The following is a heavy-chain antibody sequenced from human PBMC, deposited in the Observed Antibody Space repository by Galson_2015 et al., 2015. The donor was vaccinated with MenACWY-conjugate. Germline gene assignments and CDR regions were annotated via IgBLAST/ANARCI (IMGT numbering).Heavy chain of an antibody. V-gene: IGHV3-23*01. CDR1: GFTFSGYA. CDR2: ISGTGGTI. CDR3: AKKFGSSSWFRGFDS. J-gene: IGHJ4*02. D-gene: IGHD6-13*01. Sequence: SLRLSCAASGFTFSGYAMTWVRQAPGKGLEWVSVISGTGGTIYYAESEKGRFTISRDNSKNTLFLEMNSLRAEDTAVYYCAKKFGSSSWFRGFDSWGQGTLVTVSS.